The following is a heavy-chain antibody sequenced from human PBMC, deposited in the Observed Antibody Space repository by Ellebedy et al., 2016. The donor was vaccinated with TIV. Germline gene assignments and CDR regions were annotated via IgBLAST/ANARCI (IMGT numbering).Heavy chain of an antibody. CDR2: TSAYNGNT. D-gene: IGHD6-25*01. V-gene: IGHV1-18*04. CDR3: SIWGLAASGLDY. J-gene: IGHJ4*02. Sequence: AASVKVSCKASGYTLNTYGISWVRQAPGQGLEWMGWTSAYNGNTIYAQKLQGRVIMTTDKSSNSAHMELRSLRSDDTAVYYCSIWGLAASGLDYWGQGTLVIVSS. CDR1: GYTLNTYG.